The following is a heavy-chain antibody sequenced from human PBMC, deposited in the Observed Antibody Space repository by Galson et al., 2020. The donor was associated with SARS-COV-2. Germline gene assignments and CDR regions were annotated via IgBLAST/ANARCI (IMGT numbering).Heavy chain of an antibody. CDR3: AKDSRFRELELENFDY. CDR2: ISGSGGST. D-gene: IGHD3-10*01. V-gene: IGHV3-23*01. Sequence: GGSLRLSCAASGFTFSSYAMSWVRQAPGKGLEWVSAISGSGGSTYYADSVKGRFTISRDNSKNTLYLQMNSLRAEDTAVYYGAKDSRFRELELENFDYWGQGTLVTVSS. J-gene: IGHJ4*02. CDR1: GFTFSSYA.